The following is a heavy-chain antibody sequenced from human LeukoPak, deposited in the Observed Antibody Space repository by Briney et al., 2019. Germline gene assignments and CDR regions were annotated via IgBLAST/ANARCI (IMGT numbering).Heavy chain of an antibody. CDR1: GGSISSYY. CDR3: ARDRTLDAFDI. J-gene: IGHJ3*02. D-gene: IGHD3-16*01. V-gene: IGHV4-59*01. CDR2: IYYSGST. Sequence: SETLSLTCTVSGGSISSYYWSWLRQPPGKGLEWIGYIYYSGSTNYNPSLKSRVTISVDTSKNQFSLKLSSMTAADTAVYYCARDRTLDAFDIWGQGTMVTVSS.